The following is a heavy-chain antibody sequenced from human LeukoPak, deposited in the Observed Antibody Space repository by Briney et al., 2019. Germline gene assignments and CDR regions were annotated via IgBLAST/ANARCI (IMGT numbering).Heavy chain of an antibody. D-gene: IGHD2/OR15-2a*01. V-gene: IGHV3-20*04. CDR1: GFKFDDYG. CDR3: ARDSTRRLGYFDL. CDR2: INYNGVYT. J-gene: IGHJ2*01. Sequence: PGGSLRLSCAASGFKFDDYGLSWVRQAPGKGLEWVSAINYNGVYTNYADSVQGRFTISRDDARNSLYLQMNILRAEDTALYFCARDSTRRLGYFDLWGRGTLVTVSS.